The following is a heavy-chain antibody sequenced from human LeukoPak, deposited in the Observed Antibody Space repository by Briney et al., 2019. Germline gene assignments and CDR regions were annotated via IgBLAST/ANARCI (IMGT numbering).Heavy chain of an antibody. V-gene: IGHV1-18*04. CDR2: ISAYNGNT. J-gene: IGHJ4*02. CDR3: ARDGGMAIFDY. D-gene: IGHD3-16*01. Sequence: GASVKVSCKASGYTFTGYYMHWVRQAPGQGLEWMGWISAYNGNTNYAQKLQGRVTMTTDTSTSTAYMELRSLRSDDTAVYYCARDGGMAIFDYWGQGTLVTVSS. CDR1: GYTFTGYY.